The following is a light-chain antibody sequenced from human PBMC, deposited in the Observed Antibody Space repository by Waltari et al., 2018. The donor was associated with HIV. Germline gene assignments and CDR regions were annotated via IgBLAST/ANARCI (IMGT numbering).Light chain of an antibody. CDR3: GTWDNNLSAFWV. CDR1: SSTIVNNF. Sequence: QSVLTQPPSVSAAPGQKVTISCSGSSSTIVNNFVSWYQQLPATAPKLLIYDTNKRPSGIPDRFSASKSGTSATLAITGLQTGDEAVYYCGTWDNNLSAFWVFGGGTKVTVL. V-gene: IGLV1-51*01. J-gene: IGLJ3*02. CDR2: DTN.